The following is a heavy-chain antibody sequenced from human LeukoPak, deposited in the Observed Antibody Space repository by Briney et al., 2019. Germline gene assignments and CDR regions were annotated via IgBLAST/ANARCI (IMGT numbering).Heavy chain of an antibody. CDR3: AKDMGYSY. J-gene: IGHJ4*02. V-gene: IGHV3-23*01. Sequence: GGSLRLSCAASGFTFSDYYMNWIRQAPGKGLEWVSAISGSGGSTYYADSVKGRFTISRDNSKNTLYLQMNSLRAEDTAVYYCAKDMGYSYWGQGTLVTVSS. CDR1: GFTFSDYY. CDR2: ISGSGGST. D-gene: IGHD1-26*01.